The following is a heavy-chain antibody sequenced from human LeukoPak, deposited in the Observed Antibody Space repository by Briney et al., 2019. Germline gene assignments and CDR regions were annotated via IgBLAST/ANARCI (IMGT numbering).Heavy chain of an antibody. Sequence: NTSETLSLTCSVSGGSISSSSYYWGWIRQPPGKGLEWIGSFYYSGCTYYNPSLKSRLTISVDTSKNLFYLKLSSVTAADTAVYYCARLGTNYPFDYWGQGTLVTVSS. J-gene: IGHJ4*02. CDR3: ARLGTNYPFDY. CDR2: FYYSGCT. CDR1: GGSISSSSYY. D-gene: IGHD1-7*01. V-gene: IGHV4-39*01.